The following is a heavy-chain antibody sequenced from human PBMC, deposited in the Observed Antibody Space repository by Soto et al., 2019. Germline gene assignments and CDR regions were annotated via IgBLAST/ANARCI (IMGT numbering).Heavy chain of an antibody. V-gene: IGHV4-30-2*01. CDR2: TYHSGNP. J-gene: IGHJ5*02. Sequence: SDTLTLTCGVSGHTISTGGYSWVWIRHPPRKALEWIGHTYHSGNPYYNPALSSRVNISVDSAKNQFSLKVSSVTAADTAVYYCAGEQYGDYGGYFDPWGKGTLVTVAS. CDR3: AGEQYGDYGGYFDP. D-gene: IGHD4-17*01. CDR1: GHTISTGGYS.